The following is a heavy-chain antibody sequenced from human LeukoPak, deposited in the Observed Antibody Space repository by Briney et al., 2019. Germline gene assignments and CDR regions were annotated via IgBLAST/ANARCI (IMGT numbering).Heavy chain of an antibody. CDR1: GGSISSGSYY. J-gene: IGHJ6*02. CDR2: IYYSGST. Sequence: SQTLSLTCTVSGGSISSGSYYWSWIRQPPGKGLEWIGNIYYSGSTYYNPSLKSRVTISVDTSKNQFSLKLSSVTAADTAVYHCAMNGQSAGYYYYGLDVWGQGTTVTVSS. D-gene: IGHD6-13*01. V-gene: IGHV4-31*03. CDR3: AMNGQSAGYYYYGLDV.